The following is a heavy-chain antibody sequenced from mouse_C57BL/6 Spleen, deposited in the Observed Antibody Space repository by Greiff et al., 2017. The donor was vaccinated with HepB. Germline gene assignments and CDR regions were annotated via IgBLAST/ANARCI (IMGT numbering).Heavy chain of an antibody. CDR3: ARLLWSWFAY. Sequence: EVQLQQSGPELVKPGASVKISCKASGYTFTDYYMNWVKQSHGKSLEWIGDINPNNGGTSYNQKFKGKATLTVDKSSSTAYMELRSLTSEDSAVYYCARLLWSWFAYWGQGTLVTVSA. J-gene: IGHJ3*01. CDR2: INPNNGGT. V-gene: IGHV1-26*01. D-gene: IGHD2-1*01. CDR1: GYTFTDYY.